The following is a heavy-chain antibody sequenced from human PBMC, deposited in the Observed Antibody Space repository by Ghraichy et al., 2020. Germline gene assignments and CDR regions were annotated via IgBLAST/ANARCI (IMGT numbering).Heavy chain of an antibody. V-gene: IGHV3-30*04. CDR3: AHSYCNSSNCYNFEY. J-gene: IGHJ4*02. CDR1: GFTFSTFA. Sequence: WGSLRLSCAASGFTFSTFAMHWVRQAPGKGLEWVAVISNDGSKTYYADSMKGRFTISRDNSKNTLYLQMNSLRAEDTAVYYCAHSYCNSSNCYNFEYWGQGTLVTVSS. D-gene: IGHD2-2*01. CDR2: ISNDGSKT.